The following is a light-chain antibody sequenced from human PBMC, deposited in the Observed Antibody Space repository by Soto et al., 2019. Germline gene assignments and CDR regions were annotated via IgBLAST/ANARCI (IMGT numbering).Light chain of an antibody. CDR3: QQYNHWPPYT. J-gene: IGKJ2*01. Sequence: EIVMTQSPATLSVSPGERVTLSCRASQSVSSNLAWYQQKPGQAPSLLIYGAFTRATGIPARFSGSGSGTEFPPTISSLQSEDFAIYSCQQYNHWPPYTFGQGTKLEIK. V-gene: IGKV3-15*01. CDR1: QSVSSN. CDR2: GAF.